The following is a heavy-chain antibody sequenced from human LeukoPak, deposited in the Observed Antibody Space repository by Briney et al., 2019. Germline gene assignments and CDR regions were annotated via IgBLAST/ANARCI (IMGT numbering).Heavy chain of an antibody. CDR3: ARGEDWGSSGWYLLY. D-gene: IGHD6-19*01. Sequence: GASVKVSCKASGGTFSSYAISWVRQAPGQGLEWMGGIIPIFGTANYAQKFRGRVTITADESTSTAYMELSSLRSEDTAVYYCARGEDWGSSGWYLLYWGQGTLVTVSS. V-gene: IGHV1-69*13. J-gene: IGHJ4*02. CDR2: IIPIFGTA. CDR1: GGTFSSYA.